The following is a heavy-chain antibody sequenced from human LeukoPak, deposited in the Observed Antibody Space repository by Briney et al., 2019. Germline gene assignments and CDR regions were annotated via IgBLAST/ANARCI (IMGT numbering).Heavy chain of an antibody. Sequence: GGSLRLSCAVSGFTFSSYSMNWVRRAPGKGLEWVSYIGSSVSTRYYADSVKGRFTISRDNGKHSLYLQMNSLRAEDTAVYYCGREGSDFWSGYSKGYFDYWGQGTLVTVSS. CDR3: GREGSDFWSGYSKGYFDY. D-gene: IGHD3-3*01. J-gene: IGHJ4*02. CDR2: IGSSVSTR. V-gene: IGHV3-48*01. CDR1: GFTFSSYS.